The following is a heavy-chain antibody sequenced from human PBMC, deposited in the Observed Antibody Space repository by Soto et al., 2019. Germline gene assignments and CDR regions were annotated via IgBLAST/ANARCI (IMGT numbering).Heavy chain of an antibody. CDR3: AKESNMMRYGNWFDP. V-gene: IGHV3-30*18. D-gene: IGHD3-10*01. CDR1: GFTFSSYG. J-gene: IGHJ5*02. Sequence: GGSRRLSCAASGFTFSSYGMHWVRQAPGKGLEWVAVISYDGSNKYYADSVKGRFTISRDNSKNTLYLQMNSLRAEDTAVYYCAKESNMMRYGNWFDPWGQGTLVTVSS. CDR2: ISYDGSNK.